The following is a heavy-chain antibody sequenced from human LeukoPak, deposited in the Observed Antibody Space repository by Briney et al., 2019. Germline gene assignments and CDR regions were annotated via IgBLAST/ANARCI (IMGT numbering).Heavy chain of an antibody. V-gene: IGHV4-39*07. D-gene: IGHD1-26*01. CDR3: ARGQGATYH. CDR2: IYDSGST. J-gene: IGHJ5*02. CDR1: GGSIRSSYYY. Sequence: SETLSLTCTVSGGSIRSSYYYWGWIRQPPGKGLEWIGSIYDSGSTYYNPSLKSRVTISVDTSKNQFSLKLSSVTAADTAVYYCARGQGATYHWGQGTLVTVSS.